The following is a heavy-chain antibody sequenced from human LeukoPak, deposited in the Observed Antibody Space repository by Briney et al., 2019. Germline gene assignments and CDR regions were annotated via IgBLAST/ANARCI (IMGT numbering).Heavy chain of an antibody. CDR1: GGSISSGGYY. CDR2: IYHSGST. CDR3: AREGYCSVNSCPTDY. Sequence: SETLSLTCTVSGGSISSGGYYWSWIRQPPGKGLEWIGYIYHSGSTYYNPSLKSRVTISVDRSKNQFSLKLSSVTAADTAVYYCAREGYCSVNSCPTDYWGQGSLVTVSS. D-gene: IGHD2-2*01. J-gene: IGHJ4*02. V-gene: IGHV4-30-2*01.